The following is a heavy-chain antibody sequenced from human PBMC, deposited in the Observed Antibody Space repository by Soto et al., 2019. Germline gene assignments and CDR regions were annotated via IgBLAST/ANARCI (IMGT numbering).Heavy chain of an antibody. CDR1: GFSLSGDGVG. D-gene: IGHD2-21*01. Sequence: QITLKESGPTLVKPTETLTVTCTVSGFSLSGDGVGVGWIRQPPGKALEWLALIYWDDDQRYSPSLTTRLTITKDASKSQVVLTLTNIDPMDTATYYCAHAYGGTSWPNDAFDIWGQGTVVTVSS. CDR2: IYWDDDQ. J-gene: IGHJ3*02. V-gene: IGHV2-5*02. CDR3: AHAYGGTSWPNDAFDI.